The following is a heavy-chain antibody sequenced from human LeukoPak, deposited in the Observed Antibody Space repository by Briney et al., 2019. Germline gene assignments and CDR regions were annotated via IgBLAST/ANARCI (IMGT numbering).Heavy chain of an antibody. CDR3: ARAGVGGPWYFDL. CDR1: GGTYSSYA. CDR2: IIPILGIA. Sequence: SVTVSCKASGGTYSSYAISWVRQAPGQGLEWMGRIIPILGIANYAQKFQGRVTITADKSTSTAYMELSSLRSEDTAVYYCARAGVGGPWYFDLWGRGTLVTVSS. V-gene: IGHV1-69*04. J-gene: IGHJ2*01. D-gene: IGHD3-16*01.